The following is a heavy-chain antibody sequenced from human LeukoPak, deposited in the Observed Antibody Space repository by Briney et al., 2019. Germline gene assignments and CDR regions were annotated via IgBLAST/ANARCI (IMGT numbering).Heavy chain of an antibody. CDR3: ARVGYNWNLGAFDI. CDR2: INPNSGAT. J-gene: IGHJ3*02. Sequence: ASVKVSCKASGYTFTGYNMHWVRQAPGQGLEWMGRINPNSGATNYAQKFQGRVTMTRDTSISTAYMELSRLRSDDTAVYYCARVGYNWNLGAFDIWGQGTMVTVSS. D-gene: IGHD1-7*01. V-gene: IGHV1-2*06. CDR1: GYTFTGYN.